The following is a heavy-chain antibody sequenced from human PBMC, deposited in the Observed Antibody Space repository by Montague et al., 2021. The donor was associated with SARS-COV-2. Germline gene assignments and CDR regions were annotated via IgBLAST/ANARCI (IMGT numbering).Heavy chain of an antibody. V-gene: IGHV4-59*12. D-gene: IGHD3-3*01. CDR2: IYYSGST. CDR3: AREGDYYDFWSGYYWAYWFDP. CDR1: GGSISSYY. Sequence: SETLSLTCTVSGGSISSYYWSWIRQPPGKGLEWIGYIYYSGSTNXXPSLKSRVTISVDTSKNQFSLKLSSVTAADTAVYYCAREGDYYDFWSGYYWAYWFDPWGQGTLVTVSS. J-gene: IGHJ5*02.